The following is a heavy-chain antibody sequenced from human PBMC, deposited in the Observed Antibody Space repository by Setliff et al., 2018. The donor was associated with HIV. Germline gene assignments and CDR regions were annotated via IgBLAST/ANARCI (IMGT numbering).Heavy chain of an antibody. CDR2: TSGSGVGT. J-gene: IGHJ4*02. V-gene: IGHV3-23*01. CDR3: AKHRDFGSGSYFDH. Sequence: GGSLRLSCAASGFTFSSYAMSWVRQAPGKGLEWASATSGSGVGTYYADSVKGRFTISRDNSKNTLYLQMNSLRAEDTAVYYCAKHRDFGSGSYFDHWGQGTKVTVSS. D-gene: IGHD3-10*01. CDR1: GFTFSSYA.